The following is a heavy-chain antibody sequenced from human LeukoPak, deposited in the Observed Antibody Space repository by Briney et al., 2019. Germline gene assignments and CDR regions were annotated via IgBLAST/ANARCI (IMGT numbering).Heavy chain of an antibody. V-gene: IGHV3-11*01. CDR2: ISSSGSTI. J-gene: IGHJ4*02. D-gene: IGHD3-22*01. Sequence: GGSLRLSCAASGFTFSDYYMSWIRQAPGKGLEWVSYISSSGSTIYYADSVKGRFTISRDNAKNSLYLQMNSLRAEDTAVFYCAAQKGMIVVVPSSYWGQGTLVTVSS. CDR3: AAQKGMIVVVPSSY. CDR1: GFTFSDYY.